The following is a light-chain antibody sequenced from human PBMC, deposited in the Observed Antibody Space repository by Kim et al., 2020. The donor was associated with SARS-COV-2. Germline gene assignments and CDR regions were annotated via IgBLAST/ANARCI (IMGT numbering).Light chain of an antibody. J-gene: IGKJ4*01. V-gene: IGKV3-20*01. CDR2: GTS. Sequence: PGKSATLTCRASQSVSSDYLAWYQKEPGQAPRLLNYGTSSRATSIPDRFSGRGSATDFTLTISRLKPEDFAVYYCQQYSSSPGLTFGGGTKVDI. CDR1: QSVSSDY. CDR3: QQYSSSPGLT.